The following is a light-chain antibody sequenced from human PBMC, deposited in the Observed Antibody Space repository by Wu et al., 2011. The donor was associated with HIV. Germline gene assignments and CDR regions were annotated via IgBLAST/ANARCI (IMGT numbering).Light chain of an antibody. Sequence: EIVLTQSPGTLSLSPGERATLSCRVSQSISSGYLAWYQQKPGQAPRLLIYGASSRAAGIPDRFSGTGSGTDFTLTISRLEPEDFAVYYCQQYASSPQTFGQGPSWRSN. CDR3: QQYASSPQT. CDR1: QSISSGY. CDR2: GAS. J-gene: IGKJ2*01. V-gene: IGKV3-20*01.